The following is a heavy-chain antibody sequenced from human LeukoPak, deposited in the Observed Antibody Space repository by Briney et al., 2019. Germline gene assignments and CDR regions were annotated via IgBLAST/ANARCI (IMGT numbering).Heavy chain of an antibody. CDR1: GASISTIISY. V-gene: IGHV4-39*01. J-gene: IGHJ6*04. D-gene: IGHD1-26*01. CDR3: AGYSGSYPPPDV. CDR2: IYYSGST. Sequence: KPSETLSLTCTVSGASISTIISYWGWIRQTPGKGLEWIGSIYYSGSTYYNPSLKSRVTISVDTSKNQFSLKLSSVTAADTAVYYCAGYSGSYPPPDVWGKGTTVTVSS.